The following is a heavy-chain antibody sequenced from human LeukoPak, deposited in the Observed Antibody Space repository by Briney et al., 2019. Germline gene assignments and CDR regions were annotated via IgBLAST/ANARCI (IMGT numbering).Heavy chain of an antibody. Sequence: SEPLSLTCAVSGDSINNNIWWTWVRHPPGKGLEWIGDIHHGWSTNYKPSLKRLVTISVDKSKKQFSLKLTSVTAADTAIYYCARKSATDYYETDYWGQGALVTVSS. J-gene: IGHJ4*02. CDR2: IHHGWST. CDR3: ARKSATDYYETDY. V-gene: IGHV4-4*02. CDR1: GDSINNNIW. D-gene: IGHD3-9*01.